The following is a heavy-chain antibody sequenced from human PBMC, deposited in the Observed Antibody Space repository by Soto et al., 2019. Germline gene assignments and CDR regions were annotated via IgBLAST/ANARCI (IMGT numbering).Heavy chain of an antibody. CDR2: IYYSGST. CDR3: ARATPAAVTRD. J-gene: IGHJ4*01. D-gene: IGHD6-13*01. CDR1: GDSISSGGYY. V-gene: IGHV4-31*03. Sequence: SETLSLTCTVSGDSISSGGYYWSWIRQHPGKGLEWIGHIYYSGSTYYNPSLKSRFTISADTSQNQFSLELRSVTAADTAMYYCARATPAAVTRDWGHGTLVTVSS.